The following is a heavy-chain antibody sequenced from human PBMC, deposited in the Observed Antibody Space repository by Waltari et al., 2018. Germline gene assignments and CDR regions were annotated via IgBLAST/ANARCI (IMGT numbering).Heavy chain of an antibody. V-gene: IGHV3-74*03. CDR1: DFFFTDSW. Sequence: EVQLVNSGGGLVQPGGSLRLSCAAYDFFFTDSWLDWVRQAPGKGLVWVSRMKTDGTSITYADSVKGRFTISRDSAKNTYYLQMNSLRAEDTAVYYCTRNPGYWGQGTLVTVSS. J-gene: IGHJ4*02. CDR2: MKTDGTSI. CDR3: TRNPGY.